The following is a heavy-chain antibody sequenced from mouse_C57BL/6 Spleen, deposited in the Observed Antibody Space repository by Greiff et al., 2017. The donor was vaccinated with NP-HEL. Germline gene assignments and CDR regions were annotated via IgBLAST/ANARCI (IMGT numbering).Heavy chain of an antibody. V-gene: IGHV5-4*01. CDR2: ISDGGSYT. D-gene: IGHD1-1*01. Sequence: EVMLVESGGGLVKPGGSLKLSCAASGFTFSSYAMSWVRQTPEKRLEWVATISDGGSYTYYPDNVKGRFTISRDNAKNNLYLQMSHLKSEDTAMYYCARERGSSEWDWYFDVWGTGTTVTVSS. J-gene: IGHJ1*03. CDR1: GFTFSSYA. CDR3: ARERGSSEWDWYFDV.